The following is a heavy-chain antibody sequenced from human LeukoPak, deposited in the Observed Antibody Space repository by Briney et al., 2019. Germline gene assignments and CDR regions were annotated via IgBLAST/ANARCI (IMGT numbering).Heavy chain of an antibody. CDR2: IWYDGSNK. V-gene: IGHV3-33*08. J-gene: IGHJ4*02. CDR1: GFTFSSNW. CDR3: ARDGMTTVTAYYFDY. D-gene: IGHD4-11*01. Sequence: GGSLRLSCATSGFTFSSNWMSWVRHAPGKGLEWVAVIWYDGSNKFYADSVKGRFTISRDNSKNTLYLQMNSLRAEDTAVYYCARDGMTTVTAYYFDYWGQGTLVTVSS.